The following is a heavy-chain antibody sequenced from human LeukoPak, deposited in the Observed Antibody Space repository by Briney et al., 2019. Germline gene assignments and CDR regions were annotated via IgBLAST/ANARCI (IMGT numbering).Heavy chain of an antibody. V-gene: IGHV3-23*01. CDR1: GFTFSNYG. CDR2: ISDSGGST. Sequence: GGSLRLSCAASGFTFSNYGVSWVRQAPGKGLEWVSAISDSGGSTYYADSVKGRFAVSRDNSKNTLYLQMNSLRADDTAVYYCAGGSLGSGTSSDCCPLDYWGQGTLVTVSS. CDR3: AGGSLGSGTSSDCCPLDY. D-gene: IGHD2-15*01. J-gene: IGHJ4*02.